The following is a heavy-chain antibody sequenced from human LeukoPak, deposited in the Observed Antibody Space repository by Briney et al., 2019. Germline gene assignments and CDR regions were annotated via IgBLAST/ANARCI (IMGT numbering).Heavy chain of an antibody. CDR2: INTNTGNP. D-gene: IGHD6-19*01. CDR3: ARVIWGAVAGYYFDY. V-gene: IGHV7-4-1*02. Sequence: GASVKVSCKASGYTFTSYAMNWVRQAPGQGLEWMGWINTNTGNPTYAQGFTGRFVFSLDTSVSTAYLQISSLKAEDTAVYCCARVIWGAVAGYYFDYWGQGTLVTVSS. CDR1: GYTFTSYA. J-gene: IGHJ4*02.